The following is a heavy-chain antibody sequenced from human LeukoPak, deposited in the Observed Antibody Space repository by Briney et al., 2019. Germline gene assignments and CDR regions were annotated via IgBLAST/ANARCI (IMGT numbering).Heavy chain of an antibody. CDR1: GGSFSGYY. Sequence: SETLSLTCAVYGGSFSGYYWSWLRQPPGKGLEWIGEINHSGSTNYNPSLKSRVTISVDTSKNQFSLKLSSVTAADTAVYYCARGGPTMIVVVKAFDIWGQGTMVTVSS. J-gene: IGHJ3*02. V-gene: IGHV4-34*01. CDR3: ARGGPTMIVVVKAFDI. CDR2: INHSGST. D-gene: IGHD3-22*01.